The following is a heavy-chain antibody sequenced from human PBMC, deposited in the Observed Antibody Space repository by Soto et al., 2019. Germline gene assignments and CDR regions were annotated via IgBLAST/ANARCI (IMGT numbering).Heavy chain of an antibody. J-gene: IGHJ4*02. Sequence: GGSQRLSCAASGFTFSDYYVSWIRQAPGKGLEWVSYISSSSSYTNYADSVKGRFTISRDNAKNSLYLQMNSLRAEDTAVYYCARRRFLEWLPDYWGQGTLVTVSS. CDR3: ARRRFLEWLPDY. V-gene: IGHV3-11*06. CDR2: ISSSSSYT. CDR1: GFTFSDYY. D-gene: IGHD3-3*01.